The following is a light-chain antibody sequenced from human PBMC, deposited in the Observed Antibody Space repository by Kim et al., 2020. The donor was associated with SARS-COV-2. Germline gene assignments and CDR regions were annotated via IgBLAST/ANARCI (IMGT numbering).Light chain of an antibody. V-gene: IGLV3-21*04. CDR2: HDS. Sequence: SYELTQPPSVSVAPGKTAVITCEENNIGSKSVHWYQQRPGQAPELVIFHDSDRTSRIPERFSGSNSENTANLTITRVEAGDEADYYCQIWDSSSFHMVFGGAAQLTDL. CDR3: QIWDSSSFHMV. J-gene: IGLJ2*01. CDR1: NIGSKS.